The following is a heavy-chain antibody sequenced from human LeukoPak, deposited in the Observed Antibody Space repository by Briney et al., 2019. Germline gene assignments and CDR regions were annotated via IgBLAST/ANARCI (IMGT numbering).Heavy chain of an antibody. CDR1: GFTFSSYG. Sequence: GGSLRLSCAASGFTFSSYGMHWVRQAPGKGLEWVAFIRYDGSNKYYVDSVKGRFTISRDNSKNTLYLQMNSLRAEDTAVYYCAKAGVSSSSAHAFDIWGQGTMVTVSS. CDR3: AKAGVSSSSAHAFDI. V-gene: IGHV3-30*02. CDR2: IRYDGSNK. J-gene: IGHJ3*02. D-gene: IGHD6-6*01.